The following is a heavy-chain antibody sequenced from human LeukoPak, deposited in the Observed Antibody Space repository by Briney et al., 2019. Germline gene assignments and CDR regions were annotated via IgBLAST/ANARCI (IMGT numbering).Heavy chain of an antibody. D-gene: IGHD3-22*01. CDR1: GGSFSSYY. V-gene: IGHV4-59*01. CDR2: IYYSGST. J-gene: IGHJ2*01. Sequence: SETLSLTCAVYGGSFSSYYWSWIRQPPGKGLEWIGYIYYSGSTNYNPSLKSRVTISVDTSKNQFSLKLSSVTAADTAVYYCARVEVPGDYYDSSGYYYWYFDLWGRGTLVTVSS. CDR3: ARVEVPGDYYDSSGYYYWYFDL.